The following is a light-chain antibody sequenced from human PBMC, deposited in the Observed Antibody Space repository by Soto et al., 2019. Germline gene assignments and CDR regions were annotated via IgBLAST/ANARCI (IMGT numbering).Light chain of an antibody. CDR3: NSYAGSNNYV. CDR1: GMNVGGYNF. J-gene: IGLJ1*01. Sequence: QSALTQPPSASGSPGQSVTISALETGMNVGGYNFVSWYQQHPGKAPKLMIYEVSKRPSGVPDRFSGSKSGNTASLTVSGLQAEDEADYYCNSYAGSNNYVFGTGTKVTVL. CDR2: EVS. V-gene: IGLV2-8*01.